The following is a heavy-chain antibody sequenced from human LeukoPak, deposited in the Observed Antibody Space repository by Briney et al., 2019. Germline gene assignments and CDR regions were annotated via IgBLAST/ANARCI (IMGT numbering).Heavy chain of an antibody. CDR2: IKQDGSEK. J-gene: IGHJ3*02. V-gene: IGHV3-7*03. CDR3: AKEGRIGAFDI. Sequence: SGGSLRLSCAASGFTFSSYWMSWVRQAPGKGLEWVANIKQDGSEKYYVDSVKGRFTISRDNAKNSLYLQMNSLRAEDTALYYCAKEGRIGAFDIWGQGTMVTVSS. CDR1: GFTFSSYW.